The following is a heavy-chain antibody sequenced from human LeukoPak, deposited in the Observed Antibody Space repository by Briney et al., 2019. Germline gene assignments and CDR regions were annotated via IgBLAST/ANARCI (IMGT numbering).Heavy chain of an antibody. CDR3: ARGSTNERGYNWFDP. V-gene: IGHV1-46*01. CDR1: GYTFTSYY. CDR2: INPSGGST. Sequence: ASVKVSCKASGYTFTSYYMHWVRQAPGQGLEWMGIINPSGGSTSYAQKFQGRVTMTRDMSTSTVYMELSSLRSEDTAVYYCARGSTNERGYNWFDPWGQGTLVTVSS. J-gene: IGHJ5*02. D-gene: IGHD3-10*01.